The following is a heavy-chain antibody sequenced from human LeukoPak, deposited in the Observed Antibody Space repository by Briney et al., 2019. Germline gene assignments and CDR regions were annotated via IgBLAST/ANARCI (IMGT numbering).Heavy chain of an antibody. D-gene: IGHD3-3*01. J-gene: IGHJ4*02. CDR1: GDSISSGSHY. V-gene: IGHV4-61*02. CDR2: IYGRGGS. Sequence: SQTLSLTCTVSGDSISSGSHYWSWIRQPAGKGLEWIGRIYGRGGSNYNPSLKSRVTISVDASKNQFSLSLDSVTAADTAVYYCARGLASGYPPIPFDYWGQGTLVTVSS. CDR3: ARGLASGYPPIPFDY.